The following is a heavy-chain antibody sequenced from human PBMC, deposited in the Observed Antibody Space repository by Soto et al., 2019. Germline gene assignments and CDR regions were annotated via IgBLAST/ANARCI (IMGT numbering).Heavy chain of an antibody. V-gene: IGHV5-51*01. J-gene: IGHJ4*02. CDR2: IYPGDSDT. CDR3: ARRAYCGGDCYLALEYYFDY. CDR1: GYSFTSYW. Sequence: GESLKISCKGSGYSFTSYWIGWVLHMPGKGLEWMGIIYPGDSDTRYSPSFQGQVTISADKSISTAYLQWSSLKASDTAMYYCARRAYCGGDCYLALEYYFDYWGQGTLVTVSS. D-gene: IGHD2-21*02.